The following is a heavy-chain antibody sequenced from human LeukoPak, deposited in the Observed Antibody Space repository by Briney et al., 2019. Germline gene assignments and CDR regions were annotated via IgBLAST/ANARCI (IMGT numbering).Heavy chain of an antibody. J-gene: IGHJ6*03. D-gene: IGHD5-18*01. Sequence: SETLSLTCTVSGGSLSSYYWSWIRQPPGKGLEWIGYIYYSGSTNYNPSLKSRVTISVDTSKNQFSLKLSSVTAADTAVYYCTRGYSYGQYYYYYMDVWGKGTTVTVSS. CDR1: GGSLSSYY. CDR3: TRGYSYGQYYYYYMDV. V-gene: IGHV4-59*01. CDR2: IYYSGST.